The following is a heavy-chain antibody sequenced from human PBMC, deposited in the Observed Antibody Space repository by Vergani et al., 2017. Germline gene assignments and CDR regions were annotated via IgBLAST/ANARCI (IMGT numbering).Heavy chain of an antibody. CDR2: ISWNSGSI. CDR1: GFTFDDYA. V-gene: IGHV3-9*01. Sequence: EVQLVESGGGLVQPGRSLRLSCAASGFTFDDYAMHWVRQAPGKGLEWVSGISWNSGSIGYADSVKGRFTISRDNAKNSLYLQMNSLRAEDTAVYYCASIPGTNGWFDPWGQGTLVTVSS. CDR3: ASIPGTNGWFDP. J-gene: IGHJ5*02. D-gene: IGHD2-8*01.